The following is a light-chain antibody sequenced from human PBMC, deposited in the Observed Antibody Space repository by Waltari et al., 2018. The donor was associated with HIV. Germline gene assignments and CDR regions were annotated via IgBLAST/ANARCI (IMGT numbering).Light chain of an antibody. V-gene: IGLV2-14*03. CDR1: SSHFGLYNF. Sequence: QSALTQPASVSGSPGQSVTISCTGTSSHFGLYNFVSWYQQYPGTVPNVSIYDVTSRPSGVPHRFSGSRSGNTASLTISGLQVDDEAVYYCSTHTTNDTLEFGGGTKLTVL. CDR2: DVT. CDR3: STHTTNDTLE. J-gene: IGLJ2*01.